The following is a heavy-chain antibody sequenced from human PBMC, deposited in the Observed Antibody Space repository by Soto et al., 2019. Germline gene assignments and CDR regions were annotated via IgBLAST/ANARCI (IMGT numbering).Heavy chain of an antibody. J-gene: IGHJ4*02. Sequence: GGSLRLSCAASGFTFSSYSMNWVRQAPGKGQEWVSYISSSSSTIYYADSVKGRFTISRDNAKNSLYLQLNSLRAEDTALFYSARVQWLVAPPSVSFDYWGQGALVTVSS. V-gene: IGHV3-48*04. CDR3: ARVQWLVAPPSVSFDY. CDR1: GFTFSSYS. CDR2: ISSSSSTI. D-gene: IGHD6-19*01.